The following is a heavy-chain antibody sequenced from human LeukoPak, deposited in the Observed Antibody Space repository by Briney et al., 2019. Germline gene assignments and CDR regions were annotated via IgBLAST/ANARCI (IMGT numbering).Heavy chain of an antibody. CDR2: VSSGGRTI. Sequence: GGSLRLSCAASGVTFSSYEMNWVRQAPGKGLEWVSYVSSGGRTIYYADSVKGRFTISRDNAKNSLYLQMNSLRAEDTAVYYCARNRPHPYSHGDYDTLDYWGQGTLVTVSS. CDR3: ARNRPHPYSHGDYDTLDY. V-gene: IGHV3-48*03. J-gene: IGHJ4*02. CDR1: GVTFSSYE. D-gene: IGHD4-17*01.